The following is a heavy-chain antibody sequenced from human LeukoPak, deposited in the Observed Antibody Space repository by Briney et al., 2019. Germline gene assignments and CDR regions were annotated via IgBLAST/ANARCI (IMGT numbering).Heavy chain of an antibody. J-gene: IGHJ4*02. CDR1: GFTFSSYA. CDR3: VKHRLVRGVITDYYFDY. Sequence: PGGSLRLSCAASGFTFSSYAMSWVRQAPGKGLEWVSVVRGSGSSTNYADSVEGRFTISRDNYKNTLSLQMNSLRAEDTAVYYCVKHRLVRGVITDYYFDYWGQGTLVTVSS. V-gene: IGHV3-23*01. CDR2: VRGSGSST. D-gene: IGHD3-10*01.